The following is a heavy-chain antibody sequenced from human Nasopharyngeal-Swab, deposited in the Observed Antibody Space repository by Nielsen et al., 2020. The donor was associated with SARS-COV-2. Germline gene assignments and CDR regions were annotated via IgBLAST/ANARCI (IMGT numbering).Heavy chain of an antibody. J-gene: IGHJ6*03. V-gene: IGHV1-8*02. D-gene: IGHD5-12*01. CDR3: ARGFIVATIFHYYYYMDV. CDR1: GYTFTNHF. CDR2: MNPNSGNT. Sequence: ASVKVSCKASGYTFTNHFMHWVRQATGQGLEWMGWMNPNSGNTGYAQKFQGRVTMTRNTSISTAYMELSSLRSEDTAVYYCARGFIVATIFHYYYYMDVWGKGTTVTVSS.